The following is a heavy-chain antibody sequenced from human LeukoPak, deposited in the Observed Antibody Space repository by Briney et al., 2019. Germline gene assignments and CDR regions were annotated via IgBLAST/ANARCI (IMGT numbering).Heavy chain of an antibody. D-gene: IGHD6-6*01. CDR3: ARGVRSAARVNHYYYYYMDV. J-gene: IGHJ6*03. Sequence: ASVKVSCKASGYTFTSYDINWVRQATGQGLEWMGWMNPNSGNTGYAQKFQGRVTITRNTSISTAYMELSSLRSEDTAVYYCARGVRSAARVNHYYYYYMDVWGKGTTVTVSS. V-gene: IGHV1-8*03. CDR1: GYTFTSYD. CDR2: MNPNSGNT.